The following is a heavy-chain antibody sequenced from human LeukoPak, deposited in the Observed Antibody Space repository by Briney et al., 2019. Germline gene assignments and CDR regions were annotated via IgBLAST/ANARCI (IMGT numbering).Heavy chain of an antibody. V-gene: IGHV4-39*01. CDR2: IYYSGST. CDR3: ARHVPQWLEDNWFDP. Sequence: SETLSLTCTVSGGSINTYFWSWIRQPPGKGLEWIGSIYYSGSTYYNPSLKSRVTISVDTSKNQFSLKLSSVTAADTAVYYCARHVPQWLEDNWFDPWGQGTLVTVSS. D-gene: IGHD6-19*01. CDR1: GGSINTYF. J-gene: IGHJ5*02.